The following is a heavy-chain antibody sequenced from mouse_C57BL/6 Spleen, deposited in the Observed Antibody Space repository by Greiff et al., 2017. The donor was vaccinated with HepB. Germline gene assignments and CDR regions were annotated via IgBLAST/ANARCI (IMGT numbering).Heavy chain of an antibody. V-gene: IGHV1-53*01. Sequence: QVQLQQPGTELVKPGASVKLSCKASGYTFTSYWMHWVKQRPGQGLEWIGNINPSNGGTNYNEKFKSKATLTVDKSSSTAYMQLSSLTSEDSAVYYGAREGRHGYPFAYWGQGTLVTVSA. CDR3: AREGRHGYPFAY. CDR1: GYTFTSYW. CDR2: INPSNGGT. D-gene: IGHD2-2*01. J-gene: IGHJ3*01.